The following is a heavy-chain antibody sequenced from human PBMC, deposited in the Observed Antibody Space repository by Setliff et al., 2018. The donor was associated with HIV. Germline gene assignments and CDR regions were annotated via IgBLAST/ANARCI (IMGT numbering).Heavy chain of an antibody. CDR1: GYTFSNYG. J-gene: IGHJ4*02. CDR3: AACVLQSGGRTGSYPGGFDY. D-gene: IGHD1-26*01. CDR2: INAVTGKT. Sequence: ASVKVSCKASGYTFSNYGLSWVRQAPGQGLAWVGWINAVTGKTHYAQDFQGRVTVTTDTSTDTSYMELRSLRSDDTAIYYCAACVLQSGGRTGSYPGGFDYWGQGSMVTVSS. V-gene: IGHV1-18*01.